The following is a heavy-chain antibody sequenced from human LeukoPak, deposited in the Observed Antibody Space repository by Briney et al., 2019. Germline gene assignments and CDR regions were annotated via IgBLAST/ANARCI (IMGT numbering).Heavy chain of an antibody. D-gene: IGHD3-10*01. CDR2: ISGSGGST. V-gene: IGHV3-23*01. J-gene: IGHJ4*02. CDR1: GFTFSSYA. Sequence: GGSLRLSCAASGFTFSSYAMSWVRQAPGKGLEWVSAISGSGGSTYYADSVKGRFTISRDNSKNTLYLQMNSLRAEDTAVYYCAKTILLWFGEFQLVDYWGQGTLVTVSS. CDR3: AKTILLWFGEFQLVDY.